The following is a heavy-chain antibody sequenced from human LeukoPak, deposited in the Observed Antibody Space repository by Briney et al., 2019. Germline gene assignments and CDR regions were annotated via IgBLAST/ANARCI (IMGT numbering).Heavy chain of an antibody. Sequence: PGGSLRLSCAASGFTFTDHYMSWVRQAPGKGLEWVSYISSGGDIIYYADSVKGRFTISRDNAKNSLFLQMNSLRAEDTAVYYCARDPQQLASFDYWGQGTLVTVSS. D-gene: IGHD6-6*01. J-gene: IGHJ4*02. CDR1: GFTFTDHY. V-gene: IGHV3-11*04. CDR2: ISSGGDII. CDR3: ARDPQQLASFDY.